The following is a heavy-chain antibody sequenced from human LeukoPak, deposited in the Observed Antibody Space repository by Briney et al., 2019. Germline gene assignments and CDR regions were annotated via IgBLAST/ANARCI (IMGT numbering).Heavy chain of an antibody. J-gene: IGHJ3*02. CDR3: AREGEDGYNRGRGAFNI. CDR2: TNADGSDK. Sequence: PGGSLRLSCSASGFTFSNYWMTWVRQAPGRGLEWVANTNADGSDKYYLGSVKGRFTISRDNAKNSLYLQMNNLRVEDTAVYYCAREGEDGYNRGRGAFNIWGQGTMVTVSS. D-gene: IGHD5-24*01. V-gene: IGHV3-7*01. CDR1: GFTFSNYW.